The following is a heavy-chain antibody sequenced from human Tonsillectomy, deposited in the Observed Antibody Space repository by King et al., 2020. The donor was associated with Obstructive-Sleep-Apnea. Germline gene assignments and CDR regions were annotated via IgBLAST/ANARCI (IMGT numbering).Heavy chain of an antibody. CDR2: IKQDGSEK. V-gene: IGHV3-7*03. D-gene: IGHD4-23*01. Sequence: VQLVESGGGLVQPGGSLRLSCAASGFTLSNNWMNWVRQAPGKGLEWVANIKQDGSEKYYVDPVKGRFTISRDNTKNSQYMQMNGLRAEDTAGYYCARGIHGGHFDYWGQGTQVTVSS. CDR1: GFTLSNNW. J-gene: IGHJ4*02. CDR3: ARGIHGGHFDY.